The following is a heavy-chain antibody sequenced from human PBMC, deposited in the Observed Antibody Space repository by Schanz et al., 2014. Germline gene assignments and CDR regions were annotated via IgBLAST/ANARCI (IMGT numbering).Heavy chain of an antibody. CDR2: LTGSGTTT. CDR3: ARGPFPIQGVTMAF. CDR1: GFTFSTTW. J-gene: IGHJ4*02. D-gene: IGHD3-10*01. V-gene: IGHV3-23*04. Sequence: EVQLVESGGGLIKPGGSLRLSCLASGFTFSTTWMNWVRQAPGKGLEWVSALTGSGTTTYYADSVKGRFTISRDNSKGTLYMQLSGLTPEDTAVYYCARGPFPIQGVTMAFWGQGTLVTVSS.